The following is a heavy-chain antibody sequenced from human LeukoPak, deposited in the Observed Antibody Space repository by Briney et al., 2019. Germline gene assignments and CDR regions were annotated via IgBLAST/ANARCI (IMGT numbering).Heavy chain of an antibody. CDR2: INSDGSVT. V-gene: IGHV3-74*01. CDR1: GFTFSTYW. D-gene: IGHD3-3*01. Sequence: GGSLRLSCAASGFTFSTYWMHWVRQAPGKGLVWVSRINSDGSVTTYADSVKGRFTISRDNSKNTLYLQMNSLRAEDTAVYYCAKDRITIFGVVNAFDIWGQGTMVTVSS. J-gene: IGHJ3*02. CDR3: AKDRITIFGVVNAFDI.